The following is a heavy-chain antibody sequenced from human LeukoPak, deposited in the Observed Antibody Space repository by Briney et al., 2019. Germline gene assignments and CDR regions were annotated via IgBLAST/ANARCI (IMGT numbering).Heavy chain of an antibody. J-gene: IGHJ6*02. V-gene: IGHV1-24*01. CDR3: ARDPVEVVPAATPNHPNYYYYYGMDV. D-gene: IGHD2-2*01. Sequence: ASVKVSCKVSGNTLTDLSIHWVRQAPGKGLDWMGGFDPEDAEIIYAEKFQDRVTMTEDPSTDTAYLELSSLRSEDTAVYYCARDPVEVVPAATPNHPNYYYYYGMDVWGQGTTVTVSS. CDR2: FDPEDAEI. CDR1: GNTLTDLS.